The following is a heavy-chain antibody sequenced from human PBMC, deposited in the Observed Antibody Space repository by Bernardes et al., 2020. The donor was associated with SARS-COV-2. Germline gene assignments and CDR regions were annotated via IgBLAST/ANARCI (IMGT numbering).Heavy chain of an antibody. CDR2: ISADNGTT. V-gene: IGHV1-18*01. CDR3: ARAGVTIFGVGDYYYYGMDV. J-gene: IGHJ6*02. CDR1: GYTFTSYG. D-gene: IGHD3-3*01. Sequence: ASVKVSCKASGYTFTSYGISWVRQAPGQGLEWMGWISADNGTTTYAQKLQGRVTMTTDTSTSTAYMELRSLRSDDTAVYYCARAGVTIFGVGDYYYYGMDVWGQGTTVTVSS.